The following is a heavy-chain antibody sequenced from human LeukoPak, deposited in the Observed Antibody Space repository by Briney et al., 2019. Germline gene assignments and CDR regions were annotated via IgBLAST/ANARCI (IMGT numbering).Heavy chain of an antibody. CDR2: INPNSGGT. V-gene: IGHV1-2*04. Sequence: ASVKVSCKASGYTFTGYYLHWVRQAPGQGLEWMGWINPNSGGTNYAQNFQGWVTMTRDTSISTAYMELSRLRSDDTAVYYCARPSAAGLNNDAFDIWGQGTMVTVSS. CDR1: GYTFTGYY. CDR3: ARPSAAGLNNDAFDI. D-gene: IGHD6-19*01. J-gene: IGHJ3*02.